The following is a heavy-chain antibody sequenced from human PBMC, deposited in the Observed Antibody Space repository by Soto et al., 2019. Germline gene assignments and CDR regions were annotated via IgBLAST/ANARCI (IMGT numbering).Heavy chain of an antibody. J-gene: IGHJ6*02. CDR2: ISCDGSDE. Sequence: GGSLRLSCAASGFTFSSYGMHWVRQAPGKGLEWVAVISCDGSDESYVDSLKGRFTISRDNSKNTLYLQMYSLRVEDTALYYCAKGIVAAAGYYYYYGMDVWGQGTTVTVSS. CDR1: GFTFSSYG. D-gene: IGHD6-13*01. V-gene: IGHV3-30*18. CDR3: AKGIVAAAGYYYYYGMDV.